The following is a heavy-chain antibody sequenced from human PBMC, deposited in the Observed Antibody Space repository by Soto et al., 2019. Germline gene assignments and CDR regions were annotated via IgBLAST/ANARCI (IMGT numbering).Heavy chain of an antibody. D-gene: IGHD3-10*01. V-gene: IGHV3-7*01. J-gene: IGHJ4*02. CDR1: GFAFGRSW. CDR3: VRDPAFGAVDY. Sequence: EVQLVETGGDLVQPGESLRLSCAASGFAFGRSWMGWVRQAPEKGLEWVAIVNEDGSVKHYMDSVEGRFTISRDNAKNSLYLQMNSLRVDDTSIYYCVRDPAFGAVDYWGQGTLVTVSS. CDR2: VNEDGSVK.